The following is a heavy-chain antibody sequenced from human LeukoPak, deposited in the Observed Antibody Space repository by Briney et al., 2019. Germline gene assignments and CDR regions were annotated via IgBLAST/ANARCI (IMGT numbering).Heavy chain of an antibody. D-gene: IGHD6-13*01. CDR1: GFTFSSYT. CDR2: ISSNGGST. V-gene: IGHV3-64*01. J-gene: IGHJ4*02. Sequence: GWSLRLSCAASGFTFSSYTMYWVRQAPGKGLEYVSAISSNGGSTYYANSVKGRFTIARDNSKNTLYLQMGSLRGEDMAVYYCAREVSWRFVYWGQGTLVSVSS. CDR3: AREVSWRFVY.